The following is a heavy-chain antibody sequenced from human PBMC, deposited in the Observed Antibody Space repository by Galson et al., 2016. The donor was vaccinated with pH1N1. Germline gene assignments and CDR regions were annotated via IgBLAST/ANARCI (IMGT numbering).Heavy chain of an antibody. CDR2: FNPETGET. Sequence: SVKVSCKASRYTFTELSMNWVRQAPGKGLEWMGGFNPETGETMYAQNFQGRIIMTEDIPTEAAYMEMTNLRSDDTAVYYCATGYRCTRTNCYGYYYHYMVVWGRGAAITVSS. J-gene: IGHJ6*03. D-gene: IGHD2-2*01. CDR3: ATGYRCTRTNCYGYYYHYMVV. V-gene: IGHV1-24*01. CDR1: RYTFTELS.